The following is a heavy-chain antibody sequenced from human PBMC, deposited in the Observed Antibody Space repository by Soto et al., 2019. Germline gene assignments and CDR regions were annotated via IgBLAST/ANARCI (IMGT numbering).Heavy chain of an antibody. CDR2: INHSGST. CDR3: ARSPFPLYVWGSYRNNWFDP. Sequence: SETLSLTCAVYGGSFSGYYWGWIRQPPGKGLEWIGEINHSGSTNYNPSLKSRVTISVDTSKNQFSLKLSSVTAADTAVYYCARSPFPLYVWGSYRNNWFDPWGQGTLVTVSS. J-gene: IGHJ5*02. CDR1: GGSFSGYY. D-gene: IGHD3-16*02. V-gene: IGHV4-34*01.